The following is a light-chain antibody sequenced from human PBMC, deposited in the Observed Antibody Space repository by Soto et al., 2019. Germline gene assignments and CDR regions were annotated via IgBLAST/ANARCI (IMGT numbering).Light chain of an antibody. CDR1: SSNIGSNT. CDR3: ATWDGSLTGYV. Sequence: QSVLTQPPSASGALGQRVTISCSGGSSNIGSNTVNWYQQPPGTAPKLLICSTDQRPSGVPDRFSGSKSGTSASLAISGLQSEDEADYSCATWDGSLTGYVFGTGTKVTVL. J-gene: IGLJ1*01. CDR2: STD. V-gene: IGLV1-44*01.